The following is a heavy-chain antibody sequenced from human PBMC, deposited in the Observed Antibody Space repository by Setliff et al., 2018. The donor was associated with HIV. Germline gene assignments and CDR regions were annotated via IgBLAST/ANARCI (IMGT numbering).Heavy chain of an antibody. CDR3: ARTLGPYYMDV. Sequence: SETLSLTCTVSGGPISSHYWSWIRQPPGRGLEWIGDIHYSGTTHYSPSLKSRVTISVDTSKTQFSLKLNSVTLADTAVYYCARTLGPYYMDVWGKGTTVTVSS. V-gene: IGHV4-59*11. CDR1: GGPISSHY. J-gene: IGHJ6*03. CDR2: IHYSGTT.